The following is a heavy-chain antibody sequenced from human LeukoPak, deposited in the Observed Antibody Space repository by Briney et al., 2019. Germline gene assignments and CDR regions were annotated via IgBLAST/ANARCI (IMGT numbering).Heavy chain of an antibody. J-gene: IGHJ4*02. D-gene: IGHD5-18*01. Sequence: GGSLRLSCAASGFTFSSYAMSWVRQAPGKGLEWVSAISGSGGSTYYADSVKGRFTISRDNSKNTLYLQMSSLRAEDTAVYFCARDLGYSYGFFDYWGQGTLVTVSS. CDR3: ARDLGYSYGFFDY. CDR2: ISGSGGST. CDR1: GFTFSSYA. V-gene: IGHV3-23*01.